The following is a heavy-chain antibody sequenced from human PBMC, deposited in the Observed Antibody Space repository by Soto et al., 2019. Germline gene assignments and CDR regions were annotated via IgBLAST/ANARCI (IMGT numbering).Heavy chain of an antibody. Sequence: QVQLVESGGGVVQPGRSLRLSCAASGFTFSSYGMHWVRQARGKGLEWVAVISYDGSNKYYADSVKGRFTISRDNSKNTLYLQMNSLRAEDTAVYYCAKDPDTAMVLPYYFDYWGQGTLVTVSS. CDR3: AKDPDTAMVLPYYFDY. D-gene: IGHD5-18*01. CDR1: GFTFSSYG. J-gene: IGHJ4*02. CDR2: ISYDGSNK. V-gene: IGHV3-30*18.